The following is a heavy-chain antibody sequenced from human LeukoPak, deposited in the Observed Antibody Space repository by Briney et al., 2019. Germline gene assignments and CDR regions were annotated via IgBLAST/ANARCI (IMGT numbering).Heavy chain of an antibody. J-gene: IGHJ4*02. V-gene: IGHV1-69*04. D-gene: IGHD5-24*01. Sequence: SVRVSCKGSGGTLSNTVITWVRQAPGQGLEWMGRIIPVLVSTNYAPQFHARVTITADKSTNTAYMDLSSLTSEDTAVYFCATGTGGYNEHWGQGTLVTVSS. CDR2: IIPVLVST. CDR3: ATGTGGYNEH. CDR1: GGTLSNTV.